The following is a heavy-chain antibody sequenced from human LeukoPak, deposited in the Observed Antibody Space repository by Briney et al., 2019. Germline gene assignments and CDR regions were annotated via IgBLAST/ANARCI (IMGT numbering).Heavy chain of an antibody. V-gene: IGHV4-59*01. J-gene: IGHJ4*02. D-gene: IGHD3-10*01. CDR3: ARGPRISLVRGALELDY. CDR2: IYYSGST. Sequence: PSETLSLTCTVSGGSISSYHWNWIRQPPGKGLEWIGYIYYSGSTNYNPPLKSRLTISVDTSKNQFSLKLSSVTAADTAVYYCARGPRISLVRGALELDYWGQGTLVTVSS. CDR1: GGSISSYH.